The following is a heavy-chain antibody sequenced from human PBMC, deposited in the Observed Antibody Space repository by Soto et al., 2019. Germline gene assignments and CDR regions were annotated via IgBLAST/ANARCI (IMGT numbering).Heavy chain of an antibody. CDR2: IYSGDSDT. CDR3: ARHYHGFDS. Sequence: SCKDSGYRFTNNWIAWVRQMPGKGLEWIGVIYSGDSDTRYSPSFQGQVTLSVDKSINTVYLQWDSLRASDTAMYYCARHYHGFDSWGQGALVTVSS. V-gene: IGHV5-51*01. J-gene: IGHJ4*02. D-gene: IGHD3-16*02. CDR1: GYRFTNNW.